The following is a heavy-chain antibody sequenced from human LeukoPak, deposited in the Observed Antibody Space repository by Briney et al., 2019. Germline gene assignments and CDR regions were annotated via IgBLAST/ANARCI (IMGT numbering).Heavy chain of an antibody. J-gene: IGHJ4*02. CDR1: GGSISSYY. Sequence: PSETLSLTCTVSGGSISSYYWSWIRQPPGKGLEWIGYIYYSGSTNYSPSLKSRVTISVDTSKNQFSLKLGSVTAADTAVYYCARIYSGSPRDYWGQGTLVTVSS. CDR3: ARIYSGSPRDY. V-gene: IGHV4-59*01. CDR2: IYYSGST. D-gene: IGHD1-26*01.